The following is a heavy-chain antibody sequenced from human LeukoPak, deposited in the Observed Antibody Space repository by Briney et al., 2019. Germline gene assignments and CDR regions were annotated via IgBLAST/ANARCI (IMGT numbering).Heavy chain of an antibody. CDR1: GYTLTELS. Sequence: GASVKVSCKVSGYTLTELSMHWVRQAPGKGLEWMGGFDPEDGETIYAQKFQGRVTMTEDTSTDTAYMELRSLRSDDTAVYYCARDRRLSHILITGTTEYYFDYWGQGTLVTVSS. CDR3: ARDRRLSHILITGTTEYYFDY. J-gene: IGHJ4*02. CDR2: FDPEDGET. V-gene: IGHV1-24*01. D-gene: IGHD1-7*01.